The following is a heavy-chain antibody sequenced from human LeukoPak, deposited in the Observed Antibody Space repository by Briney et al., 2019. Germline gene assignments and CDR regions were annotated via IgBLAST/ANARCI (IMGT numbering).Heavy chain of an antibody. D-gene: IGHD6-19*01. CDR3: ARGYFPVAFDY. J-gene: IGHJ4*02. CDR2: ISYDSNYR. Sequence: PGGSLRLSCAASGFTFSHYPMHWVRQAPGKGLEWVAVISYDSNYRYYADSVKGRFTISRGNSNNTLYLQIDSLRPEDTAVYYCARGYFPVAFDYWGQGTLVTVSS. V-gene: IGHV3-30*01. CDR1: GFTFSHYP.